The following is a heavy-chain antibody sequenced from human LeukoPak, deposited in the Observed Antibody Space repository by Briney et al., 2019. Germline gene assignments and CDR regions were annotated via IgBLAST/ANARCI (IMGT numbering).Heavy chain of an antibody. Sequence: GGSLRLSCSASGFIFSTYTMYWVRQAPGKGLEYVSVINGDGRTTYYIDSVKGRFIISRDNSKNTLYLQMSSLRADDTAVYYCVGDQVDDTGYLRWGQGTRVTVSS. CDR3: VGDQVDDTGYLR. CDR2: INGDGRTT. D-gene: IGHD5-12*01. V-gene: IGHV3-64D*06. J-gene: IGHJ4*02. CDR1: GFIFSTYT.